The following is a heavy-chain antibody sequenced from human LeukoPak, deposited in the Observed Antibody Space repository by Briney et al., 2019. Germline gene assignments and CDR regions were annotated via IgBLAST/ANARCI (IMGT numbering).Heavy chain of an antibody. D-gene: IGHD3-10*01. Sequence: PGGSLRLSCAASGFTFSSYAMSWVRQAPGKGLEWVSAISGSGGSTYYADSVKGRFTISRDNSKNTLYLQMNSLRAEDTAVYYCARDDEIGRPGSIVFDYWGQGTLVTVSS. CDR1: GFTFSSYA. J-gene: IGHJ4*02. CDR2: ISGSGGST. CDR3: ARDDEIGRPGSIVFDY. V-gene: IGHV3-23*01.